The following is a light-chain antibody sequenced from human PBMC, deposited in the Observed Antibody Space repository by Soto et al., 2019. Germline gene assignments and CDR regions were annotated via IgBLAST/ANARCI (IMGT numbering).Light chain of an antibody. CDR3: QQYSSSRA. J-gene: IGKJ1*01. CDR1: QSXSXSY. V-gene: IGKV3-20*01. CDR2: GAT. Sequence: EIVLTQSPGTLSLSPGERATLSCRAXQSXSXSYLAWYQQKPGQAPRLLIYGATSRATGIPDRFSGSGSGTDFTLTISRLEPEDFAVYYCQQYSSSRAFGQGTKVEIK.